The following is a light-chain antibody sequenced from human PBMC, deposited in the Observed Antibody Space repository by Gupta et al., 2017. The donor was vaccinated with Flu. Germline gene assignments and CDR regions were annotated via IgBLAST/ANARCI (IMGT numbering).Light chain of an antibody. CDR3: LRYGISGYT. CDR1: QSVNNNL. J-gene: IGKJ2*01. V-gene: IGKV3-20*01. Sequence: GTLSVSPGERATLSCRASQSVNNNLLTWYQQKPGQAPRLLIYGASSRATGIPDRFSGSGSGTDFTLTIRRLEPEDFAVYYCLRYGISGYTF. CDR2: GAS.